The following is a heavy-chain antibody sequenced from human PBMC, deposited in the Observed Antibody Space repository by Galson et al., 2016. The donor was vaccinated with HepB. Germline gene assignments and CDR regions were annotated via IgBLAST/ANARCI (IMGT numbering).Heavy chain of an antibody. CDR1: GFTSSSYW. CDR2: ISSDGSKT. J-gene: IGHJ6*02. Sequence: SLRLSCAASGFTSSSYWMHWARQAPGKGLVWVSRISSDGSKTTYADSVKGRFTISRDNAKNSLYLQMTSLRAEDTAVYYCARRDYYYYGMDVWGQGTTVFVSS. CDR3: ARRDYYYYGMDV. V-gene: IGHV3-74*01.